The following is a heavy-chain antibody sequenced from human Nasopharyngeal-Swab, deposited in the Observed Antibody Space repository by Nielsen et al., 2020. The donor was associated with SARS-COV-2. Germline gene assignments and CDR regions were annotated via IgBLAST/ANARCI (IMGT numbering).Heavy chain of an antibody. J-gene: IGHJ4*02. V-gene: IGHV3-30*18. D-gene: IGHD3-10*01. CDR1: GFTFSIYG. CDR3: AKASGEYFDY. Sequence: SLKISCAASGFTFSIYGMHWVRQAPGKGLEWVAVISYDGSDKDYADSVKGRFTISRDNFKNTLYLEMNSVRAEDRAVYYCAKASGEYFDYWGQGTLVTVSS. CDR2: ISYDGSDK.